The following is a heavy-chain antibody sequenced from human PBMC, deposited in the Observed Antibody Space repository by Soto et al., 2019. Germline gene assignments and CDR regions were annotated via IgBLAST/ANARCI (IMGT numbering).Heavy chain of an antibody. V-gene: IGHV3-30-3*01. CDR3: ARDRSESLGFGELSSIYYYYGMDV. CDR2: ISYDGSNK. J-gene: IGHJ6*02. Sequence: QVQLVESGGGVVQPGRSLRLSCAASGFTFSSYAMHWVRQAPGKGLEWVAVISYDGSNKYYADSVKGRFTISRDNSKNTLYLQMNSLRAEDTAVYYCARDRSESLGFGELSSIYYYYGMDVWGQGTTVTVSS. CDR1: GFTFSSYA. D-gene: IGHD3-10*01.